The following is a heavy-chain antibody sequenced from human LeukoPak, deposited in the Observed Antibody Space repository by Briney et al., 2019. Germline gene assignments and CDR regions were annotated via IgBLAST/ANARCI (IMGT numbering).Heavy chain of an antibody. CDR1: GYSLTNYW. J-gene: IGHJ4*02. CDR2: IYHGDSDT. V-gene: IGHV5-51*01. D-gene: IGHD4-11*01. CDR3: ARHSASKTR. Sequence: GESLKTSCKGSGYSLTNYWIGLVRQVPGEGVGGMVIIYHGDSDTRYRPSFQGQVAISADKSISTAYLQWSSLKASDTAMYYCARHSASKTRWGQGTLVTVSS.